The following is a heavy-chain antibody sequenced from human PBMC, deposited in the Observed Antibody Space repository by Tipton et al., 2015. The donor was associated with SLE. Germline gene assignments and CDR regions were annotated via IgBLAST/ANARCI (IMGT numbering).Heavy chain of an antibody. CDR2: MYYSGST. D-gene: IGHD2-21*01. CDR3: ARDCGGDSDY. Sequence: TLSLTCTVSGVSISRYYWSWIRQSPGKGLEWIGYMYYSGSTDYNPPLKSRVTISVDTSKNQFSLKLTSVTAADTAVYYCARDCGGDSDYWGQGTLVTVSS. J-gene: IGHJ4*02. CDR1: GVSISRYY. V-gene: IGHV4-59*01.